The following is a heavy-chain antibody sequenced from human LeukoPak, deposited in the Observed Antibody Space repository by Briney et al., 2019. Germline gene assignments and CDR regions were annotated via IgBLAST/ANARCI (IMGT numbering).Heavy chain of an antibody. CDR3: ARHWNHDY. J-gene: IGHJ4*02. CDR2: IKHDGSEE. CDR1: GFISSNYW. V-gene: IGHV3-7*01. D-gene: IGHD1-1*01. Sequence: PGGSLRLPCAASGFISSNYWMSWVRQAPGKGLEWVANIKHDGSEEFYGDSVKGRFTISRDNAKNSLYLQMNSLRDDDTAVYYCARHWNHDYWGQGTLVPVSS.